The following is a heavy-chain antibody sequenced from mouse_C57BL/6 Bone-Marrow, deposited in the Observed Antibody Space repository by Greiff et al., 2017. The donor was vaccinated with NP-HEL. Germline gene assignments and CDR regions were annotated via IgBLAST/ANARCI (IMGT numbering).Heavy chain of an antibody. CDR1: GFTFSSYG. Sequence: DVKLVESGGDLVKPGGSLKLSCAASGFTFSSYGISWVRQTPDKRLEWVATISSGGSYTYYPDSVKGRFTISRDNAKNTLYLQMSSLKSEDTAMYYCARHLTGSFDVWGTGTTVTVSS. V-gene: IGHV5-6*02. D-gene: IGHD4-1*01. CDR3: ARHLTGSFDV. J-gene: IGHJ1*03. CDR2: ISSGGSYT.